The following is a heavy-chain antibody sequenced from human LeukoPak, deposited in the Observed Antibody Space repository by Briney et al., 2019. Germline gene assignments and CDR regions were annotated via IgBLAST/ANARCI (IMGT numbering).Heavy chain of an antibody. D-gene: IGHD5-18*01. V-gene: IGHV3-30*03. J-gene: IGHJ4*02. CDR2: ISYDGSNK. Sequence: GGSLRLSCAASGFTFSSYGMHWVRQAPGKGLEWVAVISYDGSNKYYADSVKGRFTISRDNSKNTLYLQMNSLRAEDTAVYYCARSPSRGYSYGYWDYWGQGTLVTVSS. CDR1: GFTFSSYG. CDR3: ARSPSRGYSYGYWDY.